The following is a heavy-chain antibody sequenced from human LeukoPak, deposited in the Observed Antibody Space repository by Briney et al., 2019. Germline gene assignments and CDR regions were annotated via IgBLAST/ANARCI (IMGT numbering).Heavy chain of an antibody. CDR2: INHSGST. Sequence: SETLSLTCAVYGGSFSGFYWSWIRQPPGKGLEWIGDINHSGSTYYNPSLKSRVSISVDTSKNQFSLKLTSVTAADTAVYYRARAPEYGLYYFDYWGQGTLVTVSS. V-gene: IGHV4-34*01. CDR3: ARAPEYGLYYFDY. CDR1: GGSFSGFY. J-gene: IGHJ4*02. D-gene: IGHD1-14*01.